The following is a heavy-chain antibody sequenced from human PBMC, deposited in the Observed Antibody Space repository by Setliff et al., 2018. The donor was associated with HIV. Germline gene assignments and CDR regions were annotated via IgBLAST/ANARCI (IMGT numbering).Heavy chain of an antibody. D-gene: IGHD3-10*01. CDR3: AQGSIRDSGSHITTR. Sequence: ASVKVSCKTSGFTFTAYYMHWVRQAPGQGLEWMGWINPNSCGTKFAQKFQGRVTMTRDTSISTAYIELSRLRSDDTAVYYCAQGSIRDSGSHITTRWGQGTLVTVSS. V-gene: IGHV1-2*02. CDR2: INPNSCGT. J-gene: IGHJ4*02. CDR1: GFTFTAYY.